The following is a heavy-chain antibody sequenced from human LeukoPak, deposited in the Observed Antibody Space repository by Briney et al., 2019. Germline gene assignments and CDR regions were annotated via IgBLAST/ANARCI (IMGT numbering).Heavy chain of an antibody. CDR1: EFTFSNYA. CDR3: VKGCYYDSSGFPEYFQD. D-gene: IGHD3-22*01. Sequence: GGSLRLSCAASEFTFSNYAINWVRQAPGKGLEWVSGISGGGGSTYYADSAKGRFTISRDNSKNTLYLQLSSLSAEDTAVYYCVKGCYYDSSGFPEYFQDWGQGTLVSASS. CDR2: ISGGGGST. V-gene: IGHV3-23*01. J-gene: IGHJ1*01.